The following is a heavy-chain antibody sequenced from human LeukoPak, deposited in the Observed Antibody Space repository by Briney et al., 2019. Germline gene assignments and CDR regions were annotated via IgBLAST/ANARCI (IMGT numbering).Heavy chain of an antibody. J-gene: IGHJ4*02. D-gene: IGHD5-12*01. Sequence: GGSLRLSCAASGFTFSSYWMHWVRHAPGKGLMWVSRINSDGRITNYADSVEGRFTISRDNAKNTLYLQMNSLRAEDTAVYYCARVRATFSPHFDNWGQGTLVTVSS. CDR2: INSDGRIT. CDR3: ARVRATFSPHFDN. V-gene: IGHV3-74*01. CDR1: GFTFSSYW.